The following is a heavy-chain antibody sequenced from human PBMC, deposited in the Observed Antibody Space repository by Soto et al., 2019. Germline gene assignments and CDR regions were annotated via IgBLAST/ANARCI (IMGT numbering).Heavy chain of an antibody. CDR2: ISDYNGNT. Sequence: GASVKVSCKASGYTFTSYGISWVRQAPGQGLEWMGWISDYNGNTNYAQKLQGRVTMTADTSTSTAYMELRSLRSDDTAVYYCARIGGGHRYSNLINSKYYNYAMDVWGLGTTVTVSS. D-gene: IGHD4-4*01. CDR1: GYTFTSYG. CDR3: ARIGGGHRYSNLINSKYYNYAMDV. V-gene: IGHV1-18*01. J-gene: IGHJ6*02.